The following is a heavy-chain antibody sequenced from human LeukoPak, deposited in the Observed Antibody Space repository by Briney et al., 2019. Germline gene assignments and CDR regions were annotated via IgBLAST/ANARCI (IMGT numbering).Heavy chain of an antibody. Sequence: SETLSLTCTVSGXSISNYYWSWIRQPPGKGLECIGYVSYSGRTNHNPSLKSRVTISADTSKNQFSLKLTSVTAADTAVYYCARHERGAENLDYWGQGTLVAVSS. CDR3: ARHERGAENLDY. CDR1: GXSISNYY. V-gene: IGHV4-59*08. CDR2: VSYSGRT. D-gene: IGHD1-1*01. J-gene: IGHJ4*02.